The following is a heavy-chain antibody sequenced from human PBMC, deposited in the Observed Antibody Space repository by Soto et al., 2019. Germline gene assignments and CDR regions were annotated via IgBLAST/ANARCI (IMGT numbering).Heavy chain of an antibody. J-gene: IGHJ6*02. CDR3: ARAGGSSSSGGNYDYFGMDV. CDR2: INPSGGST. V-gene: IGHV1-46*01. D-gene: IGHD6-6*01. Sequence: ASVKVSCKASGYTFTSYYMHWVRQAPGQGLEWMGIINPSGGSTSYAQKFQGRVTMTRDTSTSTVYMELSSLRSEDTAVYYCARAGGSSSSGGNYDYFGMDVWGQGTTVTVSS. CDR1: GYTFTSYY.